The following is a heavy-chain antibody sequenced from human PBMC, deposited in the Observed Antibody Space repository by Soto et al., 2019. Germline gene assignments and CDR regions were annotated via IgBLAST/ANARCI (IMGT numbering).Heavy chain of an antibody. CDR2: MNPNSGNT. J-gene: IGHJ4*02. D-gene: IGHD5-12*01. V-gene: IGHV1-8*01. Sequence: ASVKVSCKASGYTFTSYDINWVRQATGQGLEWMGWMNPNSGNTGYAQKFQGRVTMTRNTSISTAYMELSSLRSEDTAVYYCARGPDGYNEFGTGNWGQGTLVTVSS. CDR1: GYTFTSYD. CDR3: ARGPDGYNEFGTGN.